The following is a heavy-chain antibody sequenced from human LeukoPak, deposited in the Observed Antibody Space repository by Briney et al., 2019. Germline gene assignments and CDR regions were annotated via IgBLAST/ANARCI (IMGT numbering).Heavy chain of an antibody. V-gene: IGHV4-30-4*08. CDR1: GGSISSGGYY. CDR2: IYYSGST. D-gene: IGHD6-13*01. J-gene: IGHJ5*02. CDR3: ARDAAAGFDP. Sequence: PSETLSLTCTVSGGSISSGGYYWSWIRQHPGKGLEWIGYIYYSGSTYYNPSLKSRVTISVDTSKNQFSLKLSSVTAADTAVYYCARDAAAGFDPWGQGTLVTVSS.